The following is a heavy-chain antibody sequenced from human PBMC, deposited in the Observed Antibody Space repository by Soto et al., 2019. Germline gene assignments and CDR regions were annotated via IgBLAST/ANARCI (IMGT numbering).Heavy chain of an antibody. CDR3: ARDQRGGSGYSLDY. CDR2: IWYDGSNK. V-gene: IGHV3-33*01. CDR1: GFTFSSYG. D-gene: IGHD2-15*01. Sequence: GGSLRLSCAASGFTFSSYGMHWVRQAPGKGLEWVAVIWYDGSNKYYADSVKGRFTISRDNSKNTLYLQMNSLRAEDTAVYYCARDQRGGSGYSLDYWGQGTLVTVSS. J-gene: IGHJ4*02.